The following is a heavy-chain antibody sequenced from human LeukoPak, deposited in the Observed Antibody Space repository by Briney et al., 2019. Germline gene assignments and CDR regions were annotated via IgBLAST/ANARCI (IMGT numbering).Heavy chain of an antibody. CDR3: ASEKGSAAPLDY. Sequence: SETLSLTCTVSGGSVSSGSYYWSWIRQPPGKGLEWIGYIYYSGSTNYNPSLKSRVTISVDKSKNQFSLKLSSVTAADTAVYYCASEKGSAAPLDYWGQGTLVTVSS. J-gene: IGHJ4*02. D-gene: IGHD3-10*01. CDR1: GGSVSSGSYY. CDR2: IYYSGST. V-gene: IGHV4-61*01.